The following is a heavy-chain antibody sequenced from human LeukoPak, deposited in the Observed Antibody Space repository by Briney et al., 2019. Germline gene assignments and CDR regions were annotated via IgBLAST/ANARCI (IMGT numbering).Heavy chain of an antibody. CDR2: IYTSGST. D-gene: IGHD3-22*01. CDR3: ATPLLDYYDSSGQLYYFDY. V-gene: IGHV4-4*07. J-gene: IGHJ4*02. Sequence: NSSETLSLTCTVSGGSISSYYWSWIRQPAGKGLEWIGRIYTSGSTNYNPSLKSRVTMSVDTSKNQFSLKLSSVTAADTAVYYCATPLLDYYDSSGQLYYFDYWGQGTLVTVSS. CDR1: GGSISSYY.